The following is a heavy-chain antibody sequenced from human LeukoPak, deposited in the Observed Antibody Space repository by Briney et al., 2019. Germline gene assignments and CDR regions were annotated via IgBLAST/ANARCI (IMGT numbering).Heavy chain of an antibody. Sequence: GGSLRLSCAASGFTFSSYWMSWVRQAPGKGLEWVANIKQDGSEKYYVDSVKGRFTISRDNAKNSLYLQMNSLRAEDTAVYYCARFRYYYDSSGYYPFDYWGQGTLVTVSS. J-gene: IGHJ4*02. CDR2: IKQDGSEK. CDR1: GFTFSSYW. D-gene: IGHD3-22*01. CDR3: ARFRYYYDSSGYYPFDY. V-gene: IGHV3-7*01.